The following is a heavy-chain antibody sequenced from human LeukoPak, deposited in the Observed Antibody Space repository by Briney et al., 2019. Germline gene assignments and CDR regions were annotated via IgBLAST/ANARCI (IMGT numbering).Heavy chain of an antibody. CDR3: ARVRYGGHHFFDY. CDR1: GFTFSTNS. D-gene: IGHD4-23*01. V-gene: IGHV3-48*02. Sequence: GSLRLSCTASGFTFSTNSMKWVRQAPGKGLEWVSYISSTSSTIYYADFVKGRFTISRDNAKNSLYLQMNSLRDEDTAVYYCARVRYGGHHFFDYWGQGTLVTVSS. J-gene: IGHJ4*02. CDR2: ISSTSSTI.